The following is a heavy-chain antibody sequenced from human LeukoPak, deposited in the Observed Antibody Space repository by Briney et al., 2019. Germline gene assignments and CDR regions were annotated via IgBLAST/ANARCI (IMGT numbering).Heavy chain of an antibody. CDR1: GFTFSSYG. CDR2: ISYDGSNK. Sequence: PGRSLRLSCAASGFTFSSYGMHWVRQAPGKGLEWVAVISYDGSNKYYADSVKGRFTISRDNSKNTLYLQMNSLRAEDTAVYYCAKPRPGGNRWGYYFDYWGQGTLVTVSS. J-gene: IGHJ4*02. CDR3: AKPRPGGNRWGYYFDY. V-gene: IGHV3-30*18. D-gene: IGHD4-23*01.